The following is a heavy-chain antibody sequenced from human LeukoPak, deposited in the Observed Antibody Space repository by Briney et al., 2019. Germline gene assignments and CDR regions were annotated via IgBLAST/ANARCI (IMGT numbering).Heavy chain of an antibody. CDR1: GYSISSGYY. CDR2: IYHSGST. J-gene: IGHJ4*02. D-gene: IGHD2-15*01. CDR3: ARVAGYCSGGSCYSEFDY. Sequence: PSETLSLTCTVSGYSISSGYYWGWIRQPPGKGLEWIGSIYHSGSTYYNPSLKSRVTISVDTSKNQFSLKLSSVTAADTAVYYCARVAGYCSGGSCYSEFDYWGQGTLVTVSS. V-gene: IGHV4-38-2*02.